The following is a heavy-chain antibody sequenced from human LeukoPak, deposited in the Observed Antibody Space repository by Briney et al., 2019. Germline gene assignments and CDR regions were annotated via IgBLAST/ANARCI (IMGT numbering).Heavy chain of an antibody. CDR2: IYYSGNT. CDR3: ASGFLEWSLFGY. J-gene: IGHJ4*02. Sequence: SGTLSLTCVVSGDSIKGNNWWNWVRQPPGKALEWVGYIYYSGNTIYNPSLESRVTISLDTSKNQFSLKLSSVTAADTAVYYCASGFLEWSLFGYWGQGTLVTVSS. V-gene: IGHV4-4*02. CDR1: GDSIKGNNW. D-gene: IGHD3-3*01.